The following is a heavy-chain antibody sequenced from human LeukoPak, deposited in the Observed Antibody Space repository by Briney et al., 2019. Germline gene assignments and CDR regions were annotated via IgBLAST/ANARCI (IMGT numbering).Heavy chain of an antibody. CDR1: GFTFSSYG. CDR2: IYSGGTT. V-gene: IGHV3-53*01. D-gene: IGHD1-26*01. CDR3: AREVGATRGLDH. J-gene: IGHJ5*02. Sequence: PGRSLRLSCAASGFTFSSYGMQWVRQAPGKGLEWVSIIYSGGTTYYADSVKGRFTISRDTSKNTLYLQMNSLRAEDTAVYYCAREVGATRGLDHWGQGTLVTVSS.